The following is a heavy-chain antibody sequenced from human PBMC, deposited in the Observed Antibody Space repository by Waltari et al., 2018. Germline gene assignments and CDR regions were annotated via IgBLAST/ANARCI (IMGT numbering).Heavy chain of an antibody. V-gene: IGHV3-23*01. CDR2: ISGSGGST. D-gene: IGHD2-15*01. J-gene: IGHJ4*02. Sequence: EVQLLESGGGLVQPGGSLRLSCAASGFTFSSYAKSWVRQAPGKGLEWVSAISGSGGSTYYADSVKGRFTIARDNSKNTLYLQMNSLRAEDTAVYYCALLRKPVYFDYWGQGTLVTVSS. CDR1: GFTFSSYA. CDR3: ALLRKPVYFDY.